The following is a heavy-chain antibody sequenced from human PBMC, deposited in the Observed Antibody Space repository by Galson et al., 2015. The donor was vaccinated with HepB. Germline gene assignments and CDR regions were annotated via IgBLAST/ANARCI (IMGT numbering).Heavy chain of an antibody. Sequence: SVKVSCKASGGTFINYAFSWVRQAPGQGLEWMGGIFPILETTNYAQKFQDRVTITTDESTSTIYMELSSLRSEDTAVYYCASEDCNKSACYEGLSWFDPWGQGTLVTVSS. CDR2: IFPILETT. CDR1: GGTFINYA. CDR3: ASEDCNKSACYEGLSWFDP. V-gene: IGHV1-69*05. D-gene: IGHD2-2*01. J-gene: IGHJ5*02.